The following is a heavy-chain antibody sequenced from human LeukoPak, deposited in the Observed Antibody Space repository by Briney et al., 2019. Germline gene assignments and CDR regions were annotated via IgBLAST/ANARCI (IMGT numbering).Heavy chain of an antibody. CDR3: ARRGRLGPSHAFDI. J-gene: IGHJ3*02. CDR1: GGSISSYY. D-gene: IGHD3-16*01. Sequence: SETLSLTCTVSGGSISSYYWSWIRQPPGKGLEWTGYIYYSGSTNYNPSLKSRVTISVDTSKNQFSLKLSSVTAADTAVYYCARRGRLGPSHAFDIWGQGTMVTVSS. V-gene: IGHV4-59*08. CDR2: IYYSGST.